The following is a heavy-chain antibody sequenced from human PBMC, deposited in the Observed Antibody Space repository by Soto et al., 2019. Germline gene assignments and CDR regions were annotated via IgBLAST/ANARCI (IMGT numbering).Heavy chain of an antibody. Sequence: QVQLVQSGAEVKKPGASVKVSCKASGYTFTSYDINWVRQATGQGLEWMGWMNANSDNTGYAQKFQGRVTMTRNTSISTAYMELSSIISEDTAVYYCASGVSGWSGYYGMDVWGQGTMVTVSS. J-gene: IGHJ6*02. CDR1: GYTFTSYD. V-gene: IGHV1-8*01. CDR2: MNANSDNT. D-gene: IGHD6-19*01. CDR3: ASGVSGWSGYYGMDV.